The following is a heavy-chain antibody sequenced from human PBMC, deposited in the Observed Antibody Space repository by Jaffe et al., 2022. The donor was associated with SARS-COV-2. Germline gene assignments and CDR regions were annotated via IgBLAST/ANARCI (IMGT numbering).Heavy chain of an antibody. D-gene: IGHD5-18*01. CDR1: GFTFSSYA. J-gene: IGHJ6*02. CDR2: ISGSDGVNT. Sequence: EVQLLESGGGLVQPGGSLRLSCAASGFTFSSYAMSWVRQAPGKGPEWVSAISGSDGVNTKYADSVKGRLTISRDNSENTLSLQMDSLRAEDTAVYHCVRHMGGYARGMDVWGQGTTVTVSS. V-gene: IGHV3-23*01. CDR3: VRHMGGYARGMDV.